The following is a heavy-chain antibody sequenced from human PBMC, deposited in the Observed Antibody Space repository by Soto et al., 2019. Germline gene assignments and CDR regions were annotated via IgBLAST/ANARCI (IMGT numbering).Heavy chain of an antibody. Sequence: SETLSLTCTVSAGSSSSYCWSWIRQPPGKGLEWIGYIYYSGSTNYNPSLRSRVTISVDTSKNQFSLTLISVTAADTAVYYCARYHRDYDIWSAPRYHWFDPWGQGTLVTVSS. J-gene: IGHJ5*02. CDR1: AGSSSSYC. CDR3: ARYHRDYDIWSAPRYHWFDP. V-gene: IGHV4-59*01. D-gene: IGHD3-3*01. CDR2: IYYSGST.